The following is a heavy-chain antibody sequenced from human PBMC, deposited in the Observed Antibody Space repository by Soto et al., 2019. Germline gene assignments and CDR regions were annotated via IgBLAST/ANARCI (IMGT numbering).Heavy chain of an antibody. CDR2: INHSGGT. CDR3: ARVRYSSSWTTFDP. V-gene: IGHV4-34*01. J-gene: IGHJ5*02. Sequence: QVQLQQWGAGLLKPSETLSLTCVVYGGSFSDYYWSWIRRPPGKGLEWIGEINHSGGTNYNPSLKSRVTISVDTSKNQFSLKLSSVTAADTAVYYCARVRYSSSWTTFDPWGQGTLVTVSS. CDR1: GGSFSDYY. D-gene: IGHD6-13*01.